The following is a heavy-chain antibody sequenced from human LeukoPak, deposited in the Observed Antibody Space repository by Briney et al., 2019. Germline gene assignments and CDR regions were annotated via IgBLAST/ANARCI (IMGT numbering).Heavy chain of an antibody. J-gene: IGHJ6*04. CDR1: SGSISNNH. Sequence: KPSETLSLTCTVSSGSISNNHWSWIRQPAGKGLEWIARIYTSGTTDYNTSLKSRVTMSVDTSKNQFSLKLSSVTAADTAVYYCARGYCTSTSCYLMDVWGKGTTVTVSS. CDR3: ARGYCTSTSCYLMDV. CDR2: IYTSGTT. V-gene: IGHV4-4*07. D-gene: IGHD2-2*01.